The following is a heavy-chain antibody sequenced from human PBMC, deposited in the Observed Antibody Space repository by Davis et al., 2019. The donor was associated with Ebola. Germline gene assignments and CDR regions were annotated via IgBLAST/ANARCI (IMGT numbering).Heavy chain of an antibody. CDR3: ARDEEGYYDFWSGYYICGMDV. J-gene: IGHJ6*02. Sequence: GGSLRLSCAASGFTFSSYTIYWVRQAPAKGLEWVSSISSSSTYINYADSVKGRFTIARDNAKNSLYLQMNSLRAEDTAVYYCARDEEGYYDFWSGYYICGMDVWGQGTTVTVSS. CDR2: ISSSSTYI. CDR1: GFTFSSYT. V-gene: IGHV3-21*01. D-gene: IGHD3-3*01.